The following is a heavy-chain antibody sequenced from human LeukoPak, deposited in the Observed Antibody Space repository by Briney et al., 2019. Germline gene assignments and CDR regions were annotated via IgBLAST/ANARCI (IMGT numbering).Heavy chain of an antibody. D-gene: IGHD3-10*01. CDR3: ARNYGSGSYYNFGY. V-gene: IGHV3-21*01. CDR2: ISSSSSYI. J-gene: IGHJ4*02. CDR1: GFTFSSYS. Sequence: PGGSLRLSCAASGFTFSSYSMNWVRQAPGKGLEWVSSISSSSSYIYYADSVKGRFTISRDNSKNSLYLQMNSLRAEDTAVYYCARNYGSGSYYNFGYWGQGTLVTVSS.